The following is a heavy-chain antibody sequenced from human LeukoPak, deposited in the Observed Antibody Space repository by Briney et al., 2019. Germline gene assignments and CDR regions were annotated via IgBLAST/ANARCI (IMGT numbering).Heavy chain of an antibody. CDR2: ISSSSSYI. D-gene: IGHD3-22*01. J-gene: IGHJ4*02. CDR1: GFTFSSYS. Sequence: GGSLRLSCAASGFTFSSYSMNWVRQAPGKGLEWVSSISSSSSYIYYADSVKGRFTISRDNAKNSLYLQMNSLRAEDTAVYYCARDQGYYVSSGPIDYWGQGTLVTVSS. V-gene: IGHV3-21*01. CDR3: ARDQGYYVSSGPIDY.